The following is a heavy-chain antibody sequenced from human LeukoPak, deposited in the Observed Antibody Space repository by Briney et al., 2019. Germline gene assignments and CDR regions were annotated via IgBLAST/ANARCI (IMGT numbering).Heavy chain of an antibody. D-gene: IGHD7-27*01. J-gene: IGHJ4*02. V-gene: IGHV4-30-4*07. CDR2: IYYSGST. CDR3: ARDLGDY. Sequence: SETLSLTCAVSGDSISRGGFSWSWIRQPPGKGLDWIGHIYYSGSTYYSPSLKSRLTISVDTSKNQFSLRLTSVTAADTAVYYCARDLGDYWGQGTLVTVSS. CDR1: GDSISRGGFS.